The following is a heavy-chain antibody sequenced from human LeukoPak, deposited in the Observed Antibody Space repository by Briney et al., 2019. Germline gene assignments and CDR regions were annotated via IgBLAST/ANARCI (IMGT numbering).Heavy chain of an antibody. D-gene: IGHD3-16*01. J-gene: IGHJ4*02. CDR3: AKNRPLFGGVRYFDY. V-gene: IGHV3-48*01. CDR1: GFTFSSYS. Sequence: PGGSLRLSCAASGFTFSSYSMNWVRQAPGKGLEWVSYISSSSSTIYYADSVKGRFTISRDNAKNTLYLQMNSLRAEDTAVYYCAKNRPLFGGVRYFDYWGQGTLVTVSS. CDR2: ISSSSSTI.